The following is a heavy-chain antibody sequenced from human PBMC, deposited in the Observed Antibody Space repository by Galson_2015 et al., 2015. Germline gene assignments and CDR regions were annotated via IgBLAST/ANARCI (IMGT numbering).Heavy chain of an antibody. D-gene: IGHD6-13*01. CDR1: GFTFSCYS. CDR3: ARAWKAAAGTTTFDY. Sequence: SLRLSCAASGFTFSCYSMNWVRQAPGKGLEWVSSISSSSSYIYYADSVKGRFTIPRDNAKNSLYLQMNSLRAEDTAVYYCARAWKAAAGTTTFDYWGQGTLVTVSS. V-gene: IGHV3-21*01. CDR2: ISSSSSYI. J-gene: IGHJ4*02.